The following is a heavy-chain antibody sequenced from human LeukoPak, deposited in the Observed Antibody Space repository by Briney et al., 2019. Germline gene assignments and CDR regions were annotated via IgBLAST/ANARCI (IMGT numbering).Heavy chain of an antibody. Sequence: SETLSLTCAVYGGSFSGYYWSWIRQPPGKGLEWIGEINHSGSTNYNPSLKSRVTISVDTSKNQFSLKLSSVTAADTAVYYCACFIAAAGPVAWFDPWGQGTLVTVSS. V-gene: IGHV4-34*01. J-gene: IGHJ5*02. CDR1: GGSFSGYY. CDR3: ACFIAAAGPVAWFDP. CDR2: INHSGST. D-gene: IGHD6-13*01.